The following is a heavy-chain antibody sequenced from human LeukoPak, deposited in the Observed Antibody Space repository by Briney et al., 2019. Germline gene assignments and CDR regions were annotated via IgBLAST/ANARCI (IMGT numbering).Heavy chain of an antibody. J-gene: IGHJ6*04. D-gene: IGHD3-10*02. V-gene: IGHV3-48*03. CDR2: ISSSGSTI. CDR1: GFTFSSYE. Sequence: GGSLRLSCAASGFTFSSYEMNWVRQAPGKGLEWVSYISSSGSTIHYADSVKGRFTISRDNAKNSLYLQMNSLRAEDTAVYYCAELGTTMIGGVWGKGTTVTISS. CDR3: AELGTTMIGGV.